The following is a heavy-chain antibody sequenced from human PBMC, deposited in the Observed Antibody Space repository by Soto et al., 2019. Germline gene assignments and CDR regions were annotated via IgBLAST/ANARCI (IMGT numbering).Heavy chain of an antibody. V-gene: IGHV3-74*01. CDR3: ARGADCSGGTCYHDRRIVDY. Sequence: EVQLVESGGGLVQPGGSLRLSCAGSGFTFSSYWMHWVRQGPGKGLVWVSRINSDGSSTTYADSVKGRFTISRDNAKNTLYLQIKSLRAEDTAVYYCARGADCSGGTCYHDRRIVDYWGQGTLVTVSS. CDR1: GFTFSSYW. J-gene: IGHJ4*02. D-gene: IGHD2-15*01. CDR2: INSDGSST.